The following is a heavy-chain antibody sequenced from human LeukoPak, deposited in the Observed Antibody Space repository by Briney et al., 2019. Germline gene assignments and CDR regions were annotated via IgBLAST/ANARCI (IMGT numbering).Heavy chain of an antibody. D-gene: IGHD5-12*01. CDR3: ARNGRVGYPYHMDV. Sequence: PSETLSLTCSVSGGSITSYYWSWIRQPPGKGLEFIGYIHYSGSTNYSPSLKSRVTISVDTSKNQFSLKVNSVTAADTAVYYCARNGRVGYPYHMDVWGKGTTVTVSS. J-gene: IGHJ6*03. CDR1: GGSITSYY. CDR2: IHYSGST. V-gene: IGHV4-59*01.